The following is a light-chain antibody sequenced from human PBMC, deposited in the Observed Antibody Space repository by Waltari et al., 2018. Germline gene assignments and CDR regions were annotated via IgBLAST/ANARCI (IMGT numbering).Light chain of an antibody. Sequence: QSALTQPASVSGSPGQSITISCTGTSSDVGGYNYVSWYQPPPGKAPKLMIYEVSHRPSCVSNRFSCSKSGNTPSLTISGLHAEDEADYYCSSYTSSSAWVFGGGTKLPVL. CDR1: SSDVGGYNY. V-gene: IGLV2-14*01. CDR3: SSYTSSSAWV. CDR2: EVS. J-gene: IGLJ3*02.